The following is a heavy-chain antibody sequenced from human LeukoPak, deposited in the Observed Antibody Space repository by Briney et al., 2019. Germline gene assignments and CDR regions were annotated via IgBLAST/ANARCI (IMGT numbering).Heavy chain of an antibody. V-gene: IGHV4-34*01. Sequence: SETLSLTCAVYGGSFSGYYWNWIRQPPEKGLEWIGEINQSGSINYNPPLKSRVTMSVDTSKNQFSLKLSSVTAADTAVYYCARGSYGDYGFKHWYFDLWGRGTLVTVSS. CDR2: INQSGSI. CDR1: GGSFSGYY. D-gene: IGHD4-17*01. J-gene: IGHJ2*01. CDR3: ARGSYGDYGFKHWYFDL.